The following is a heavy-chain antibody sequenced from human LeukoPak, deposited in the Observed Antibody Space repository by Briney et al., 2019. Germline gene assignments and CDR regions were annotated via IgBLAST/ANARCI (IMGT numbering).Heavy chain of an antibody. CDR1: GGTFSSYA. D-gene: IGHD2-15*01. Sequence: SVKVSCKASGGTFSSYAISWVRQAPGQGLEWMGGIIPIFGTANYAQKFQGRVTITADESTSTAYMELSSLRSEDTAVYYCARVGCSGGSHSCYYYYMDVWGKGTTVTVSS. CDR2: IIPIFGTA. CDR3: ARVGCSGGSHSCYYYYMDV. V-gene: IGHV1-69*13. J-gene: IGHJ6*03.